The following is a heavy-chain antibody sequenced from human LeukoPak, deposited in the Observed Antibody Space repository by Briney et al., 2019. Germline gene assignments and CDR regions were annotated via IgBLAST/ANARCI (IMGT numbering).Heavy chain of an antibody. V-gene: IGHV3-11*06. CDR3: VRGPSGLRSPFNT. D-gene: IGHD5-12*01. Sequence: PGGSLRLSCAASGFTFSDYYMTWIRQAPGKGLEYVSYISGSNNDATYADSVKGRFTISRDNAKNSLYLQMNSLRAEDTAVYYCVRGPSGLRSPFNTWGQGTTVTVSS. CDR1: GFTFSDYY. J-gene: IGHJ3*02. CDR2: ISGSNNDA.